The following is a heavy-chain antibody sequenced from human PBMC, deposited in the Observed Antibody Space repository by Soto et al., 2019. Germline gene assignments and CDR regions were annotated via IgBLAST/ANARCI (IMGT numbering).Heavy chain of an antibody. CDR2: ITPVFGTT. Sequence: ASVKVSCKATGGTLSSHDISWVRQAPGQGLEWMGGITPVFGTTSYAQKFQGRVTITADRSTSTAYMELSSLRPEDTAVYYRAGDQGGTYQNWFDPWGQGALVTVSS. CDR3: AGDQGGTYQNWFDP. J-gene: IGHJ5*02. D-gene: IGHD1-26*01. CDR1: GGTLSSHD. V-gene: IGHV1-69*06.